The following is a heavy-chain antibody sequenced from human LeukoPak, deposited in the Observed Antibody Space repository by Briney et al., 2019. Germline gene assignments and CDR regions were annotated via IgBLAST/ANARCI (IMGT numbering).Heavy chain of an antibody. CDR1: GGSISNYY. D-gene: IGHD2-2*01. Sequence: PSETLSLTCTVSGGSISNYYWNWIRQSAGKGLEWIGRLYTNENTNYNPFLESRVTMSVDTSKKHFSLRLTSMTAADTAVYYCARGRSGTTFLRDAFDIWGQGTMVTVSS. J-gene: IGHJ3*02. V-gene: IGHV4-4*07. CDR2: LYTNENT. CDR3: ARGRSGTTFLRDAFDI.